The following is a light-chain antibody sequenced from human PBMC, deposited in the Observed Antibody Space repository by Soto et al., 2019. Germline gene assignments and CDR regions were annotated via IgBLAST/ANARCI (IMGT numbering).Light chain of an antibody. V-gene: IGKV3-11*01. Sequence: AQSPATLSLSPGERATLSCRASQSVSSYLAWYQQKPGQAPRLLIYDASNRATGIPARFSGSGSGTDFTLTISSLEPEDFAVYYCQQRSNWPITLGQGTRLEI. CDR3: QQRSNWPIT. CDR1: QSVSSY. CDR2: DAS. J-gene: IGKJ5*01.